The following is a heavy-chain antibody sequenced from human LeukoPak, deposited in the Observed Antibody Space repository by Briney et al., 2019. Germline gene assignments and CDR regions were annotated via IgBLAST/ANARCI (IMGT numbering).Heavy chain of an antibody. J-gene: IGHJ4*02. CDR3: ARVGLGGRALFDY. CDR1: GYSISSGYY. Sequence: SETLSLTCAVSGYSISSGYYWGWIRQPPGKGLEWIGNIYHGGSTYYNPSLKSRVTISVDTSKNQFSLKLGSVTAADTAVYYCARVGLGGRALFDYWGQGTLVTVSS. V-gene: IGHV4-38-2*01. CDR2: IYHGGST. D-gene: IGHD2-15*01.